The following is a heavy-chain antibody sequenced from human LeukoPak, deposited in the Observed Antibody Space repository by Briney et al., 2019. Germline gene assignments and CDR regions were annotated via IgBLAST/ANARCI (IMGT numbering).Heavy chain of an antibody. CDR1: GFTFSSYS. D-gene: IGHD3-3*01. CDR2: ISSSGSTI. J-gene: IGHJ4*02. Sequence: GGSLRLSCAASGFTFSSYSMNWVRQAPGKGLEWVSYISSSGSTIYYADSVKGRFTISRDNAKNSLYLQMNSLRAGDTAVYYCASVALSYDFWSGYIAHWGQGTLVTVSS. V-gene: IGHV3-48*01. CDR3: ASVALSYDFWSGYIAH.